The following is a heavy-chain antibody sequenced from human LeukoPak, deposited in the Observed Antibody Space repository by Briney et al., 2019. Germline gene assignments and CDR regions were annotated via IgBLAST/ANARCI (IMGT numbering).Heavy chain of an antibody. V-gene: IGHV3-23*01. J-gene: IGHJ4*02. CDR1: GFTFSSYA. Sequence: GGSLRLSCAASGFTFSSYAMSWVRQAPGKGLEWVSAISGSGGSTYYADSVKGRFTIPRDNSKNTLYLQMNSLRAEDMAVYYCAKERYYYGSGGDYWGQGTLVTVSS. CDR2: ISGSGGST. CDR3: AKERYYYGSGGDY. D-gene: IGHD3-10*01.